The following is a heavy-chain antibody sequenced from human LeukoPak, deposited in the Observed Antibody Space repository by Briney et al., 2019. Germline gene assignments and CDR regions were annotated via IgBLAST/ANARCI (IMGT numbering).Heavy chain of an antibody. CDR1: GFTFSSYA. V-gene: IGHV3-23*01. CDR2: ISGSGGST. J-gene: IGHJ4*02. CDR3: AKDNYGSGSYYRSNFDY. D-gene: IGHD3-10*01. Sequence: GGSLRLSCAASGFTFSSYAVSWVRQAPGKGLEWVSAISGSGGSTYYADSVKGRFTISRDNSKNTLYLQMNSLRAEDTAVYYCAKDNYGSGSYYRSNFDYWGQGTLVTVSS.